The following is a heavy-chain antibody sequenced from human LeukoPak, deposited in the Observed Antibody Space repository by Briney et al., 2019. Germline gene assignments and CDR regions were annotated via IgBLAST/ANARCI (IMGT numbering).Heavy chain of an antibody. CDR1: GGSISSYY. Sequence: SETLSLTCTVSGGSISSYYWSWIRQPPGKGLEWIGYIYYSGSTNYNPSLKSRVTISVDTSKNQFSLKLSSVTAADTAVYYCARGGTANYYYGMDVWGQGTTDTVSS. CDR3: ARGGTANYYYGMDV. D-gene: IGHD1-7*01. V-gene: IGHV4-59*01. J-gene: IGHJ6*02. CDR2: IYYSGST.